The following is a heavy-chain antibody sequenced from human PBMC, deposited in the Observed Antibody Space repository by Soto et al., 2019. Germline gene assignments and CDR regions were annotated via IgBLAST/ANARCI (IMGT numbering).Heavy chain of an antibody. CDR2: IDSDGSST. CDR3: VRDTPHYGMDV. CDR1: GFTFSNYW. J-gene: IGHJ6*02. D-gene: IGHD2-15*01. V-gene: IGHV3-74*01. Sequence: EVQLVESGGGLVQPGGSLRLSCAASGFTFSNYWMHWVRRAPGKGLVWVSHIDSDGSSTTYADSVKGRFTISRDNAMNTLYLQMNSMRADDTAVYSCVRDTPHYGMDVWGQGTTVTVSS.